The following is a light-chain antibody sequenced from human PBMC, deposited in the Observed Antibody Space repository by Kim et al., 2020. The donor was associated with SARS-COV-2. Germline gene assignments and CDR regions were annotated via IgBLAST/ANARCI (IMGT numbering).Light chain of an antibody. CDR1: QSISSY. V-gene: IGKV1-39*01. CDR3: QQSSSTPHS. CDR2: AAS. J-gene: IGKJ2*01. Sequence: DIQMTQSPSSLSASVGDRVTITCRASQSISSYLNWYQQKPGKAPKLLIYAASSLQSGVPSRFSGSGSGTDFTLTISSLQPEDFATYYCQQSSSTPHSFEQGTKLEI.